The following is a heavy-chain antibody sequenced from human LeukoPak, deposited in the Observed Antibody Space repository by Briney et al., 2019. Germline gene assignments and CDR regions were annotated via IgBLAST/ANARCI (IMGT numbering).Heavy chain of an antibody. CDR1: GGSISGYY. J-gene: IGHJ3*02. D-gene: IGHD3-22*01. CDR2: INYSGST. V-gene: IGHV4-59*08. Sequence: KPSEALSLPCPGPGGSISGYYWGWIRQPPGKGLEGIGYINYSGSTNYNPSLTSRVTISVDTSENQFSLKLSSVAAADTAIYYCARHPQLITMNTFDMWGQGTMVTVSS. CDR3: ARHPQLITMNTFDM.